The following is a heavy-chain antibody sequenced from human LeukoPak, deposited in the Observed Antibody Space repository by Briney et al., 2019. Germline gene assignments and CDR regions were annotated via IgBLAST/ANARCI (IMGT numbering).Heavy chain of an antibody. J-gene: IGHJ4*02. CDR3: AKDGGLWVSAHWGDS. CDR2: ISGSGGST. CDR1: GFTFSSYA. Sequence: GGSLRLSCAASGFTFSSYAMSWVRQAPGKGLEWVSAISGSGGSTYYADSVKGRFTVSRDNSKNTLYLQMNSLRAEDTAVYYCAKDGGLWVSAHWGDSWGRGTLVTVSS. D-gene: IGHD7-27*01. V-gene: IGHV3-23*01.